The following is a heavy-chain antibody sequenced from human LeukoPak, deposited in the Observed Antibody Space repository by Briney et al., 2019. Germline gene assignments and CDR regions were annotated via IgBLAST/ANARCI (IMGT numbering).Heavy chain of an antibody. D-gene: IGHD3-22*01. Sequence: GAAVKVSCKASGYTFTSYDINWVRQATGQGLEWMGWMNHNSGKTGYAQEFQGRVTITRNTSISTAHMELSSLRSEDTAVYYCARTDQDYYDSAGFDYWGQGTLVTVSS. J-gene: IGHJ4*02. CDR3: ARTDQDYYDSAGFDY. CDR1: GYTFTSYD. V-gene: IGHV1-8*03. CDR2: MNHNSGKT.